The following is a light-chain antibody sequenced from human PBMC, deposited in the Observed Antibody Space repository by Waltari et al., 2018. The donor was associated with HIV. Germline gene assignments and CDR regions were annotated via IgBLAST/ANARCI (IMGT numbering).Light chain of an antibody. CDR3: QQYGSSPLT. CDR2: GAS. J-gene: IGKJ4*01. Sequence: IVLTQSPGPLSLSPGARATLSCRASQSVTSSFLSWYQQKPGQAPRLLIYGASSRATGIPDRFSGGGSGTDFTLTISRLEPEDFAVYYCQQYGSSPLTFGGGTKVDIK. CDR1: QSVTSSF. V-gene: IGKV3-20*01.